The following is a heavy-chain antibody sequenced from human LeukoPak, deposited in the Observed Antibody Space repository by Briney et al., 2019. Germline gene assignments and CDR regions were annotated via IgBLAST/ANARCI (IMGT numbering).Heavy chain of an antibody. CDR3: AKVWRYYDSSGYYLGPGMDV. D-gene: IGHD3-22*01. Sequence: PGGSLRLSCAASGFTFSSYAMSWVRQAPGKGLEWVSAISGSGSSTYNADSVKGRFTISRDNSKNTLYLQMNSLRAEDTAVYYCAKVWRYYDSSGYYLGPGMDVWGQGTTVTVSS. CDR2: ISGSGSST. V-gene: IGHV3-23*01. J-gene: IGHJ6*02. CDR1: GFTFSSYA.